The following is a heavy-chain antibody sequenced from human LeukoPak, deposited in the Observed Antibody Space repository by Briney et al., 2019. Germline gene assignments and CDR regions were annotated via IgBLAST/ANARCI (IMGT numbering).Heavy chain of an antibody. CDR3: AIAERRGGDY. J-gene: IGHJ4*02. V-gene: IGHV3-11*05. CDR2: INGGGTYT. D-gene: IGHD2-15*01. Sequence: KPRGSLRLSCAAAGFKFSDYYMSWIRQAPGKGLEWLSYINGGGTYTNYADSVKGRFTMSRDNAKNSLYLQMNNLRAEDTAVYYCAIAERRGGDYWGQGTLGTVSS. CDR1: GFKFSDYY.